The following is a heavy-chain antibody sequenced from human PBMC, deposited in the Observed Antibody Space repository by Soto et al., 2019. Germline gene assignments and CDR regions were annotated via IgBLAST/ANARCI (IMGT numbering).Heavy chain of an antibody. CDR2: ISGSTSST. D-gene: IGHD2-8*01. CDR1: GFMVSRYA. V-gene: IGHV3-23*01. J-gene: IGHJ6*02. CDR3: AKARYCTNGVCYRYYYYGMDV. Sequence: EVQLLESGGGLVQPGGSLRLSCAASGFMVSRYAMSWVRQAPGKGLEWVSAISGSTSSTYYADSVKGRFTISRDNSKNTLYLQMNSLRAEDTALYYCAKARYCTNGVCYRYYYYGMDVWGQGTTVTVSS.